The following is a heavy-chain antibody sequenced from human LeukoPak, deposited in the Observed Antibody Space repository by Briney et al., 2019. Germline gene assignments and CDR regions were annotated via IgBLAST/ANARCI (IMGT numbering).Heavy chain of an antibody. CDR3: ARRINYYGSGSYLLDY. V-gene: IGHV3-21*01. D-gene: IGHD3-10*01. Sequence: GGSLRLSCAAPGFTFSSYSMNWVRQAPGKGLEWVSSISSSSSYIYYADSVKGRFTISRDNAKNSLYLQMNSLRAEDTAVYYCARRINYYGSGSYLLDYWGQGTLVTVSS. CDR1: GFTFSSYS. J-gene: IGHJ4*02. CDR2: ISSSSSYI.